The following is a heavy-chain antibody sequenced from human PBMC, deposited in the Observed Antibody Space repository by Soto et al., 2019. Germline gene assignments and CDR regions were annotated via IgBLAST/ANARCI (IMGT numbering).Heavy chain of an antibody. Sequence: EVQLLESGGGLVQPGGSLRLSCAASGFTFSTYAMSWVRQAPGKGLEWVSTISGSGGSTFYADSVKGRFTISRDNSKNTLFLQMNSLRAEDTAVYYCATRRDASYYYYGMDVWVQGTTVTVSS. J-gene: IGHJ6*02. D-gene: IGHD2-2*01. CDR1: GFTFSTYA. CDR2: ISGSGGST. CDR3: ATRRDASYYYYGMDV. V-gene: IGHV3-23*01.